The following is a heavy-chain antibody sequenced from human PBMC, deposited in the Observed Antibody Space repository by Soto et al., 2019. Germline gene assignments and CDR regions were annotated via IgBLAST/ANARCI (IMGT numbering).Heavy chain of an antibody. D-gene: IGHD4-17*01. CDR2: ISSSGSTI. J-gene: IGHJ4*02. V-gene: IGHV3-48*03. CDR1: GFTFSSYE. CDR3: ARGGPNGDYVPNICFDY. Sequence: GGSLRLSCAASGFTFSSYEMNWVRQAPGKGLEWVSYISSSGSTIYYAGSVKGRFTISRDNAKNSLYLQMNSLRAEDTAVYYCARGGPNGDYVPNICFDYWGQGTLVPVSS.